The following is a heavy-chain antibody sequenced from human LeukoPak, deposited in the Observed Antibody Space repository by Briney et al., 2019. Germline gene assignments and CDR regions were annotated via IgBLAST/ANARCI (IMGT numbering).Heavy chain of an antibody. CDR3: ARDQPGRYCYYYGMDV. V-gene: IGHV3-48*04. CDR1: GFTFSDYS. CDR2: ISSSGSTI. Sequence: PGGSLRLSCPVSGFTFSDYSMQWVRQAPGKGLEWVSYISSSGSTIYYADSVKGRFTISRDNAKNSLYLQMNSLRAEDTAVYYCARDQPGRYCYYYGMDVWGQGTTVTVSS. D-gene: IGHD1-14*01. J-gene: IGHJ6*02.